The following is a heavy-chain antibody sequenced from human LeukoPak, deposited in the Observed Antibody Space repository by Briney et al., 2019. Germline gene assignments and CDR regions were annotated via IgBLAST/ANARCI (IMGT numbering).Heavy chain of an antibody. CDR1: GCTINNYY. Sequence: SETPSLTCTVSGCTINNYYWNWLRQPAGKGLEWLGCMYQNWTNNYNSPLYNPSVSSRVTMSVDEAKNALYLELNSVTTADTAIYFCARERDHRYSYGFVLDSGGQGSVVTVSS. D-gene: IGHD5-18*01. CDR2: MYQNWTN. V-gene: IGHV4-4*07. J-gene: IGHJ4*02. CDR3: ARERDHRYSYGFVLDS.